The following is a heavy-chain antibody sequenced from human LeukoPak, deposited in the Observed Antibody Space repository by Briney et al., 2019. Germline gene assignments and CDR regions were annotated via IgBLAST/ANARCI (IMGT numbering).Heavy chain of an antibody. J-gene: IGHJ4*02. CDR3: AREDCSSTSCCLFDY. Sequence: SVKVSCKASGGTFSSYAISWVRQAPGQGLEWMGGIIPIFGTANYAQKFQGRVTITADESTSPAYMDLSSLRSEDTAVYYCAREDCSSTSCCLFDYWGQGTLVTVSS. V-gene: IGHV1-69*13. CDR2: IIPIFGTA. CDR1: GGTFSSYA. D-gene: IGHD2-2*01.